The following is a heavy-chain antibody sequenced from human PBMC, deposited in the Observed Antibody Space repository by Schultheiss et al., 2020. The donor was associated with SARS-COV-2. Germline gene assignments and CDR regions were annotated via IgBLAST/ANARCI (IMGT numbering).Heavy chain of an antibody. V-gene: IGHV3-30*02. D-gene: IGHD3-22*01. J-gene: IGHJ4*02. CDR1: GFTFSSYW. Sequence: GGSLRLSCAASGFTFSSYWMSCVRQPPGKGLEWVAFIRYDGSNKYYADSVKGRFTISRDNSKNTLYLQMNSLRAEDTAVYYCAREDSSGYYYFDYWGQGTLVTVSS. CDR2: IRYDGSNK. CDR3: AREDSSGYYYFDY.